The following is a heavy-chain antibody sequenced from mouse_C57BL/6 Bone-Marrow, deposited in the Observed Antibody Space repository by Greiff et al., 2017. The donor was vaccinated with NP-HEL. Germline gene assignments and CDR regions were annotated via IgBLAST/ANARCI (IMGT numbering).Heavy chain of an antibody. J-gene: IGHJ3*01. D-gene: IGHD1-1*01. Sequence: DVMLVESGGGLVKPGGSLKLSCAASGFTFSSYAMSWVRQTPEKRLEWVASISDGGSYTYYPDNVKGRFTISRDNAKNNLYLQMSHLKSEDTAMYYCARERGYYFAYWGQGTLVTVSA. CDR2: ISDGGSYT. CDR3: ARERGYYFAY. V-gene: IGHV5-4*01. CDR1: GFTFSSYA.